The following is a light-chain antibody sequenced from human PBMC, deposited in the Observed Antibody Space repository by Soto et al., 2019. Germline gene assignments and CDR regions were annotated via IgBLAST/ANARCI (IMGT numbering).Light chain of an antibody. CDR2: GAS. J-gene: IGKJ4*01. CDR1: QSITTN. CDR3: QQYNIWPLT. V-gene: IGKV3-15*01. Sequence: EIVMAQSPSTLSVSPGEGAAPSCRASQSITTNLAWYQQKPGRAPRLLIYGASTRATGVPARFSGSGSGTDFTLTISSLQSEDFAVYFCQQYNIWPLTFGGGTKVDIK.